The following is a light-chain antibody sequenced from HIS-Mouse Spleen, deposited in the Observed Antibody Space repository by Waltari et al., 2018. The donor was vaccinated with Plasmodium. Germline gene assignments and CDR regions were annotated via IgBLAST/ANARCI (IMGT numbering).Light chain of an antibody. CDR1: QSISSY. CDR2: AAS. Sequence: DIQMTQSPSSLSASVGDRVTITCRASQSISSYLNWYQQKPGKAPKLLIYAASNLQSGAPSSVSGSGSGTAFTLTISSPEPVDFAVYYWQHHSNSSLTFGAGTKVEIK. J-gene: IGKJ4*01. V-gene: IGKV1-39*01. CDR3: QHHSNSSLT.